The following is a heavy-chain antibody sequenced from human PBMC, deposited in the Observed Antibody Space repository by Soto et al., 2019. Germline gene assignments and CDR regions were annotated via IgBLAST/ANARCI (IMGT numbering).Heavy chain of an antibody. CDR2: ISGSDSRT. D-gene: IGHD1-26*01. V-gene: IGHV3-23*01. Sequence: EVQLLESGGGFVQPGGSLRLSCAASGFTFISYAMNWVRQAPGKGLEWVSAISGSDSRTYYADSVKGRFTISRDNSKNTLYLQLNSLRAEDTAVYYCAKVGSHSGSHYDAFDIWGQGTMVTVSS. J-gene: IGHJ3*02. CDR1: GFTFISYA. CDR3: AKVGSHSGSHYDAFDI.